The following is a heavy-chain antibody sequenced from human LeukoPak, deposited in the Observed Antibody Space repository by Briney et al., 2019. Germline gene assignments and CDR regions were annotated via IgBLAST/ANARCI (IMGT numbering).Heavy chain of an antibody. Sequence: GGSLRLSCAASGFTFSSYAMSWVRQAPGKGLEWVSAISGSGFGTYYADSVKGRFPISRDNSKNTQYLQMNSLRAEDTAVYYCAKERSGSYGVGAFDIWGQGTMVTVSS. CDR1: GFTFSSYA. CDR3: AKERSGSYGVGAFDI. D-gene: IGHD1-26*01. V-gene: IGHV3-23*01. J-gene: IGHJ3*02. CDR2: ISGSGFGT.